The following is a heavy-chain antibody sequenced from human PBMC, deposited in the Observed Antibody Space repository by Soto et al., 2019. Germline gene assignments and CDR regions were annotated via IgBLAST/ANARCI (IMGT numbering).Heavy chain of an antibody. J-gene: IGHJ5*02. CDR2: IDWDDDK. CDR3: ARIPPIYDSSGPGWFXP. Sequence: GPTRVNPTQTLTLTFTFSGFSLSTSGMCVSWIRQPPGKALEWLALIDWDDDKYYSTSLKTRLTISKDTSKNQVVLTMTNMDPVDTATYYCARIPPIYDSSGPGWFXPWGQGTLVXVSS. CDR1: GFSLSTSGMC. D-gene: IGHD3-22*01. V-gene: IGHV2-70*01.